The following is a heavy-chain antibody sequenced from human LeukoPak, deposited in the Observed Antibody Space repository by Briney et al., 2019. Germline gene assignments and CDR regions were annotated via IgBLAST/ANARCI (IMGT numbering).Heavy chain of an antibody. CDR2: INHSGST. CDR3: ARLTSNYYYYMDV. Sequence: SETLSLTCAVSGGSFSGYYWSWIREPPGKGLEWIGEINHSGSTNYNPSLKSRVTISVDTSKNQFSLKLSSVTAADTAVYYCARLTSNYYYYMDVWGEGTTVTVSS. V-gene: IGHV4-34*01. CDR1: GGSFSGYY. J-gene: IGHJ6*03.